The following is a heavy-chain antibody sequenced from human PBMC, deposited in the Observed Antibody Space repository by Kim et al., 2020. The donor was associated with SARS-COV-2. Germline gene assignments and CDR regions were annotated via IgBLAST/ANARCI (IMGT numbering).Heavy chain of an antibody. J-gene: IGHJ4*02. Sequence: VKSRININPDTSKNQFSLQLNSVTPEDTAVYYCARDFPGGAVAGHYHFDYWGQGTLVTVSS. V-gene: IGHV6-1*01. CDR3: ARDFPGGAVAGHYHFDY. D-gene: IGHD6-19*01.